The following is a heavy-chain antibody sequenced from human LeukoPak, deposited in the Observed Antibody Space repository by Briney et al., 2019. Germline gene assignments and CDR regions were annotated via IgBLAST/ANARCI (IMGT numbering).Heavy chain of an antibody. CDR2: ISYSGST. Sequence: PSETLSLTCTVSGGSISSHYWSWIRQPPGKGLEWVGDISYSGSTNYNSSLKSRVTISVDTSKNQFSLKLSSVTAADTAVYYCARLGSQLRFSYAWSQGTLVTVSS. V-gene: IGHV4-59*11. D-gene: IGHD3-3*01. J-gene: IGHJ5*02. CDR3: ARLGSQLRFSYA. CDR1: GGSISSHY.